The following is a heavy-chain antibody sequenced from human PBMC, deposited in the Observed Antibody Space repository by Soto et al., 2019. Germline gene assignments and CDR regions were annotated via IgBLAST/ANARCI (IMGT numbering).Heavy chain of an antibody. J-gene: IGHJ4*02. V-gene: IGHV3-7*04. CDR2: IKQDGSEK. CDR1: GFTFSSYW. Sequence: EVQLVESGGGLVQPGGSLRLSCAASGFTFSSYWMSWVRQAPGKGLEWVANIKQDGSEKYYVDSVKGRFTISRDNAKNSLYLQMNSLRAEDTAVYYCARGLWELLRLFDYWGQGTLVTVSS. D-gene: IGHD1-26*01. CDR3: ARGLWELLRLFDY.